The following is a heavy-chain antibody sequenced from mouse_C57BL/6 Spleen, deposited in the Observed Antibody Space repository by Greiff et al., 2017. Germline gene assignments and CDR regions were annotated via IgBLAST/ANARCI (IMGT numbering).Heavy chain of an antibody. CDR3: ARTHYYYDSSYSMDY. CDR1: GYTFTSYW. D-gene: IGHD1-1*01. Sequence: QVQLQQPGAELVMPGASVKLSCKASGYTFTSYWMHWVKQRPGQGLEWIGGIDPSDSYTNYNQKFKGKSTLTVDQSSSTAYMQLSSLTSEDSAVYYCARTHYYYDSSYSMDYWGQGTSVTVSS. CDR2: IDPSDSYT. V-gene: IGHV1-69*01. J-gene: IGHJ4*01.